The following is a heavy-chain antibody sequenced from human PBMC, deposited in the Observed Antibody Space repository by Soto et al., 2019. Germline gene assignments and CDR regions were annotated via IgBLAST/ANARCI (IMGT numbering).Heavy chain of an antibody. CDR3: AKGPNGDYVKTWLDY. D-gene: IGHD4-17*01. J-gene: IGHJ4*02. CDR2: ISYDGSNK. V-gene: IGHV3-30*18. CDR1: GFTFSSYG. Sequence: QVQLVESGGGVVQPGRSLRLSCAASGFTFSSYGMHWVRQAPGKGLEWVAVISYDGSNKYYADSVKGRFTISRDNSKNTLYLQMNSLRAEDTAVYCCAKGPNGDYVKTWLDYWGQGTLVTASS.